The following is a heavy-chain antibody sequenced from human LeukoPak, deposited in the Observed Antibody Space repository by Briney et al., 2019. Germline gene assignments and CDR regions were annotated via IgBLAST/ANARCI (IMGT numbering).Heavy chain of an antibody. V-gene: IGHV1-8*03. Sequence: ASVKVSCKASGYTFTSYDINWVRQATGQGLEWMGWMNPNSGNTGYAQKFQGRVTITRNTSISTAYMELSSLRSEDTAVYYCATRFQNNNWNDLGAFDIWGQGTMVTVSS. J-gene: IGHJ3*02. CDR3: ATRFQNNNWNDLGAFDI. CDR2: MNPNSGNT. CDR1: GYTFTSYD. D-gene: IGHD1-20*01.